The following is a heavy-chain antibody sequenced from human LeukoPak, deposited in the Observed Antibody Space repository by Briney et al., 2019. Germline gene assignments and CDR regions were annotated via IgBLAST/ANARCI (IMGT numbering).Heavy chain of an antibody. J-gene: IGHJ3*02. V-gene: IGHV3-48*04. CDR2: ISSSGSTI. D-gene: IGHD3-16*02. Sequence: GGSLRLSCAASGFTFSSYWMNWVRQAPGKGLEWVSYISSSGSTIYYADSVKGRFTISRDNAKNSLYLQMNSLRAEDTAVYYCARGVYDYVWGSYRYTGGQAFDIWGQGTMVTVSS. CDR1: GFTFSSYW. CDR3: ARGVYDYVWGSYRYTGGQAFDI.